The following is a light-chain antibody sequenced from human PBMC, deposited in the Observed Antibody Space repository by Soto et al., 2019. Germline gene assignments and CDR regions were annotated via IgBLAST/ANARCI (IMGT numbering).Light chain of an antibody. CDR1: SSDVGGYKY. Sequence: QSALTQTRSVSGSPGQSVTISCTGTSSDVGGYKYVSWYQQHPGKAPKLMIYDVSKRPSGVPDRFSSSKSGFSSSLTISGLQAEDEADYYCCSYAGSYTYVFGTETEVTVL. CDR3: CSYAGSYTYV. V-gene: IGLV2-11*01. J-gene: IGLJ1*01. CDR2: DVS.